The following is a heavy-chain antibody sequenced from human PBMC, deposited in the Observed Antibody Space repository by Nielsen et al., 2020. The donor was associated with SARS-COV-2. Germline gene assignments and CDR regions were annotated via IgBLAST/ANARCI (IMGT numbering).Heavy chain of an antibody. CDR2: ISAYNGNT. CDR3: ARDPLPRESWFDP. J-gene: IGHJ5*02. CDR1: GYTFTSYA. V-gene: IGHV1-18*01. Sequence: ASVKVSCKASGYTFTSYAMHWVRQAPGQGLEWMGWISAYNGNTNYAQKLQGRVTMTTDTSTSTAYMELRSLRSDDTAVYYCARDPLPRESWFDPWGQVTLVTVSS.